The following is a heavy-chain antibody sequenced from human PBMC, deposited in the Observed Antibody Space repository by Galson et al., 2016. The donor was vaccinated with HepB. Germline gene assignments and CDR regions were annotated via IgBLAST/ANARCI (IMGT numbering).Heavy chain of an antibody. CDR3: AGDGRDYTGSYYPPFDY. D-gene: IGHD1-26*01. CDR2: ISPYNGKT. CDR1: GYTFISFG. Sequence: SVKVSCKASGYTFISFGISWVRQAPGQGLEWMGWISPYNGKTKYAQKFQGRVTMTTDTGTSTAYMDLRSLRSDDTAVYFCAGDGRDYTGSYYPPFDYWGQGTLVTVSS. J-gene: IGHJ4*02. V-gene: IGHV1-18*01.